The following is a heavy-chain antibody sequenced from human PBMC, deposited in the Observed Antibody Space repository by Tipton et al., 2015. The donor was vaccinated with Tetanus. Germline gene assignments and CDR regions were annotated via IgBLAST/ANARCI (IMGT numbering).Heavy chain of an antibody. V-gene: IGHV1-3*01. D-gene: IGHD2-2*01. CDR1: GYTFTSYA. CDR3: ARIVVPAAIGEDY. CDR2: INAGNGNT. J-gene: IGHJ4*02. Sequence: QSGAEVKKPGASVKVSCKASGYTFTSYAMHWVRQAPGQRLEWMGWINAGNGNTKYSQKFQGRVTITRNTSASTAYMELSSLRSEDTAVYYCARIVVPAAIGEDYWGQGTLVTVSS.